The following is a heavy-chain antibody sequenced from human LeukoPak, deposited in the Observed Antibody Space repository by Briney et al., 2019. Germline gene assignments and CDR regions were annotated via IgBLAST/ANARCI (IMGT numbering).Heavy chain of an antibody. D-gene: IGHD4-17*01. CDR3: ATARTTVTFFDY. Sequence: SGGSLRLSCAASGFTFSSYGMHRVRQAPGKGLEWMGGFDPEDGETIYAQKFQGRVTMTEDTSTDTAYMELSSLRSEDTAVYYCATARTTVTFFDYWGQGTLVTVSS. CDR1: GFTFSSYG. CDR2: FDPEDGET. J-gene: IGHJ4*02. V-gene: IGHV1-24*01.